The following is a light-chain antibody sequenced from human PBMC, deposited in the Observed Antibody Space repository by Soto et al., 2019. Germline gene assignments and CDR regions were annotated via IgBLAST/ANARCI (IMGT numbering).Light chain of an antibody. CDR1: QSISNR. J-gene: IGKJ1*01. CDR3: QHYGGMWT. V-gene: IGKV1-5*01. Sequence: DIPMTQSPSTLSASVGDRVTITYRASQSISNRLAWYQQKPGKAPKVLIYDASSLESGVPSRFSGSGSGTEFIITISSLQPDDFASYCCQHYGGMWTFGQGTKVEMK. CDR2: DAS.